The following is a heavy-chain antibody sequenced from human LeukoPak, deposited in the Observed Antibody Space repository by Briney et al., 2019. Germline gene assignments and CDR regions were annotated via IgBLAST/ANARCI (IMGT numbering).Heavy chain of an antibody. CDR1: GGTFSSYA. J-gene: IGHJ5*02. V-gene: IGHV1-69*13. CDR3: ARGGDTTAHNWFDP. CDR2: IIPIFGTA. Sequence: ASVKVSFKASGGTFSSYAISWVRQAPGQGLEWMGGIIPIFGTANYAQKFQGRVTITADESTSTAYMELSSLRSEDTAVYYCARGGDTTAHNWFDPWGQGTLVTVSS. D-gene: IGHD2-21*01.